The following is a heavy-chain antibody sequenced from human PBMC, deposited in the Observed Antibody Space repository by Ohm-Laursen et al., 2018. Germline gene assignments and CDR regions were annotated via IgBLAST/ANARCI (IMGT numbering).Heavy chain of an antibody. CDR1: GGTFSSYA. CDR2: IIPIFGTA. D-gene: IGHD1-26*01. Sequence: SSVKVSCKASGGTFSSYAISWVRQAPGQGLEWMGGIIPIFGTANYAQKFQGRVTITADESTSTAYMELSSLRSEDTAVYYCARGAEHSGSSLHFQHWGQGTLVTVSS. V-gene: IGHV1-69*01. J-gene: IGHJ1*01. CDR3: ARGAEHSGSSLHFQH.